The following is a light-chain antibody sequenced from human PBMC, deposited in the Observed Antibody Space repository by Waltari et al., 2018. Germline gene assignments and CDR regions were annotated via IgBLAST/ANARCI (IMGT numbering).Light chain of an antibody. J-gene: IGKJ3*01. CDR2: GAS. CDR3: QHYVISPLLFT. V-gene: IGKV3-20*01. CDR1: QSVDSTY. Sequence: EIVLTQSPGTLSLSPGERATLSCRASQSVDSTYLAWYQQKPGQAPRLLIYGASSRSTGIPDRFSGSGSGTDFTLTISRLEPEDFAVYYCQHYVISPLLFTFGPGTKVDIK.